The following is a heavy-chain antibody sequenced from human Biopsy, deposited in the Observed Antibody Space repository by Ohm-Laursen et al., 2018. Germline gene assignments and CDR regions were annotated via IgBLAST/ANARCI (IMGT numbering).Heavy chain of an antibody. CDR1: GYTLTELS. V-gene: IGHV1-24*01. Sequence: SSVKVSCKVSGYTLTELSMHWVRQAPGRGLEWMGGFAPENGKTIYAQKFQSRVTMTEDTSTDTAYMELSSLRSEDTAVYYCAADINVWNVNYWGQGTQVTVSS. D-gene: IGHD1-1*01. J-gene: IGHJ4*02. CDR3: AADINVWNVNY. CDR2: FAPENGKT.